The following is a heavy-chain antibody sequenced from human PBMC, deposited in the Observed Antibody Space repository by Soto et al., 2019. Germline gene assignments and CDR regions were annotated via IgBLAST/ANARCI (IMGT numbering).Heavy chain of an antibody. CDR1: GGTFSSYT. CDR2: IIPILGIA. Sequence: ASVKVSCKASGGTFSSYTISWVRQAPGQGLEWMGRIIPILGIANYAQKFQGRVTITADKSTSTAYMELSSLRSEDTAVYYCARGQTYTYSPNYYYYYMDVWGKGTTVTVSS. V-gene: IGHV1-69*02. D-gene: IGHD2-2*02. J-gene: IGHJ6*03. CDR3: ARGQTYTYSPNYYYYYMDV.